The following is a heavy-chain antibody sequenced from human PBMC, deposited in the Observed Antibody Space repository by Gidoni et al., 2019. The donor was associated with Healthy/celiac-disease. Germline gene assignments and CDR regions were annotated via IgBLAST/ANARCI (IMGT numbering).Heavy chain of an antibody. V-gene: IGHV1-8*01. Sequence: QVQLVQSGAEVKKPGASVKVSCKASGYTFTSSDINWVRQATGQGLEWMGWMNPNSGNTGYAQKFQGRVTMTRNTSISTAYMELSSLRSEDTAVYYCARGGGQLWFRSRHYYFDYWGQGTLVTVSS. CDR2: MNPNSGNT. J-gene: IGHJ4*02. D-gene: IGHD3-10*01. CDR1: GYTFTSSD. CDR3: ARGGGQLWFRSRHYYFDY.